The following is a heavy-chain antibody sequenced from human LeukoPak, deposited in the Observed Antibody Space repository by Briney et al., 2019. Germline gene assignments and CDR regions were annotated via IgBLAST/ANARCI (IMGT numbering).Heavy chain of an antibody. V-gene: IGHV4-34*01. CDR1: GGSFSGYY. D-gene: IGHD4-11*01. J-gene: IGHJ2*01. Sequence: KSSETLSLTCAVYGGSFSGYYWSWIRQPPGKGLEWIGEINHSGSTNYNPSLKSRVTISVDTSKNQFSLKLSSVTAADTAVYYCAGYGNYWDWYFDLWGRGTLVTVSS. CDR3: AGYGNYWDWYFDL. CDR2: INHSGST.